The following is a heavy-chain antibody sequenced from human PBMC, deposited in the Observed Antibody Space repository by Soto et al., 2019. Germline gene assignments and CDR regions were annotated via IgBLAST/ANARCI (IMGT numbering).Heavy chain of an antibody. CDR2: IYYSGST. CDR3: AKVTYYDFWSGSKNWFDP. CDR1: GGSISSSSYY. D-gene: IGHD3-3*01. Sequence: SETLSLTCTVSGGSISSSSYYWGWIRQPPGKGLEWIGSIYYSGSTYYNPSLKSRVTISVDTSKNQFSLKLSSVTAADTAVYYCAKVTYYDFWSGSKNWFDPWGQGTLVTVSS. J-gene: IGHJ5*02. V-gene: IGHV4-39*01.